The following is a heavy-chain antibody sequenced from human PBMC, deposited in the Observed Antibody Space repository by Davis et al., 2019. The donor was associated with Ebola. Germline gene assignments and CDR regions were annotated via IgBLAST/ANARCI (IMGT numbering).Heavy chain of an antibody. D-gene: IGHD3-3*01. CDR2: IYRGGST. CDR3: AKSGLSCGVVKYHYGMDV. V-gene: IGHV3-53*01. Sequence: GESLKISCAASGLTVSTNYMSWVRPAPGKGLEWVSAIYRGGSTYSADSVKGRFTISRHNSKNTLYLQMNSLRAEDTAVYYCAKSGLSCGVVKYHYGMDVWGKGTTVTVSS. J-gene: IGHJ6*04. CDR1: GLTVSTNY.